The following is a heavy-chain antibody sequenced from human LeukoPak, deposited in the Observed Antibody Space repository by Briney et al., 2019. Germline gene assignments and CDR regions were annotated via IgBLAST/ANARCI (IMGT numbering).Heavy chain of an antibody. Sequence: PGGSLRLSCAASGFTFSSYWMHWVRQAPGKGLVWVSRINSDGGSTSYADSVKGRFTISRDNAKNTLYLQMNSLRAEDTAVYYCASRSSGYYYYMDVWGKGTTVTVSS. CDR2: INSDGGST. V-gene: IGHV3-74*01. CDR1: GFTFSSYW. D-gene: IGHD6-19*01. J-gene: IGHJ6*03. CDR3: ASRSSGYYYYMDV.